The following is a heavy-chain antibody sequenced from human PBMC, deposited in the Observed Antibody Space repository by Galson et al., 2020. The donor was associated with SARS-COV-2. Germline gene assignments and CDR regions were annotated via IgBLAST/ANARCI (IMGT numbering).Heavy chain of an antibody. V-gene: IGHV5-51*01. D-gene: IGHD2-15*01. CDR1: GYSFTSYW. CDR3: ARHCSGGSCHPLIDAFDI. Sequence: GESLKIHCKGSGYSFTSYWIGWVRQMPGKGLEWMGIIYPGYSDTRHSPSFQGQVTISADKSISTAYLQWSSLKASDTAMYYCARHCSGGSCHPLIDAFDIWGQGTMVTVSS. J-gene: IGHJ3*02. CDR2: IYPGYSDT.